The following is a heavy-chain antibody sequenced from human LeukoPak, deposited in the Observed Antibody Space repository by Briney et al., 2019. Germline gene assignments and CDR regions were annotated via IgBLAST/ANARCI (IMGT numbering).Heavy chain of an antibody. J-gene: IGHJ4*02. D-gene: IGHD6-6*01. Sequence: ASVKVSCKDSGYTFTDYYLHWVRHAPGQRLEWMGWINPSSGGTNYAQKFQGRVTMTRDTSISTAYMELSRLRSDDTAVYYCARLGSSSFDWGQGTLVTVSS. CDR2: INPSSGGT. CDR3: ARLGSSSFD. V-gene: IGHV1-2*02. CDR1: GYTFTDYY.